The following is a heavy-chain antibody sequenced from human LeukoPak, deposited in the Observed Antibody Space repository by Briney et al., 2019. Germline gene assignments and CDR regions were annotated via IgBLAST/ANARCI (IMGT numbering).Heavy chain of an antibody. V-gene: IGHV4-38-2*01. J-gene: IGHJ4*02. Sequence: SETLSLTCAVSGYSVSSAYYWAWIRQPPGAGLEWIGSIYPSGTTYYKSSLRSRLIISIDASKNQSSLRLSSVTAADTAMYYCARRPESPITGFDFWGQGALVAVSS. D-gene: IGHD1-14*01. CDR1: GYSVSSAYY. CDR3: ARRPESPITGFDF. CDR2: IYPSGTT.